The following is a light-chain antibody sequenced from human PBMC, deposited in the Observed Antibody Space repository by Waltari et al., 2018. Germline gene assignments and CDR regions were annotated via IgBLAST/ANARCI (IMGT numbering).Light chain of an antibody. J-gene: IGLJ2*01. CDR3: QVWDRTNKYFV. CDR1: NIGGET. CDR2: DDS. Sequence: SYVLSQPPSVSVAPGQTARVTCGGNNIGGETVHLYQQKPGQAPILVVYDDSDRPSGVPERFSGSKSGNTATLTISRVEAGDEAAYHCQVWDRTNKYFVFGGGTKMTVL. V-gene: IGLV3-21*02.